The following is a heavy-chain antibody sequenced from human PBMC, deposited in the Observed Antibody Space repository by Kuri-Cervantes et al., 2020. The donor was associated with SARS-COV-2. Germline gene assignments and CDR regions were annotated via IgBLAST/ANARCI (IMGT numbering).Heavy chain of an antibody. V-gene: IGHV4-34*01. J-gene: IGHJ4*02. CDR3: ARGLSRAARPGDY. CDR1: GGSISSYY. CDR2: INHSGST. Sequence: SETLSLTCTVSGGSISSYYWSWIRQPPGKGLEWIGEINHSGSTNYNPSLKSRVTISVDTSKNKFSLNLSSVTVADTAVYYCARGLSRAARPGDYWGQGTLVTVSS. D-gene: IGHD6-6*01.